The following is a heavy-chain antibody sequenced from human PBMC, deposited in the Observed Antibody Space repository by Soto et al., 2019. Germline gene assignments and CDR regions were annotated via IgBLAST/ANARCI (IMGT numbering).Heavy chain of an antibody. CDR2: IHGGGNSA. J-gene: IGHJ4*02. V-gene: IGHV3-23*01. CDR3: AKNRGQVTTWWHFVY. CDR1: GFTFSGYA. D-gene: IGHD4-17*01. Sequence: EVQLLESGGALVQPGRSLRLSCAASGFTFSGYAMSWVRQAPGKGLEWVSVIHGGGNSAYYADSVKGRFTISRDNSESTLYLQMCSLRGEDTAVYYCAKNRGQVTTWWHFVYWGQGTLVTVSS.